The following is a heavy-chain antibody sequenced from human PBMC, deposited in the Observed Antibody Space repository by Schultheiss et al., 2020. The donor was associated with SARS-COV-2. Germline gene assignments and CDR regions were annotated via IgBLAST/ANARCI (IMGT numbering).Heavy chain of an antibody. J-gene: IGHJ1*01. V-gene: IGHV4-59*08. Sequence: SETLSLTCSVSGGSISSHYWSWIRQPPGKGLEWIGYIYYSGSTNYNPSLKSRVTISVDTSKKQFFLKLDSVTAADTAVYYCARHEGSWSSWNEGKYFQHWGQGTLVTVSS. D-gene: IGHD1-1*01. CDR2: IYYSGST. CDR1: GGSISSHY. CDR3: ARHEGSWSSWNEGKYFQH.